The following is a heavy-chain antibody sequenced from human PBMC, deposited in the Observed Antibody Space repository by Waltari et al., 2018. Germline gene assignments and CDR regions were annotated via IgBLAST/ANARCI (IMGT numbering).Heavy chain of an antibody. CDR3: ARHIALAGMRPALGY. CDR1: GYSISSGYY. CDR2: IYHGRGT. V-gene: IGHV4-38-2*02. D-gene: IGHD6-19*01. J-gene: IGHJ4*02. Sequence: QVQLQESGPGLMKPSETLSLTCSVSGYSISSGYYWAWIRQSPGKGLEWIGSIYHGRGTHYNPSLKSRGTMSIDTSKNQFSLELTSVTAADTAVYYCARHIALAGMRPALGYWGREPWSPSPQ.